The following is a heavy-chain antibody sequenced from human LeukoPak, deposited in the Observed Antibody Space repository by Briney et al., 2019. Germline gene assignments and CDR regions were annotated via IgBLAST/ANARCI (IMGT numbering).Heavy chain of an antibody. V-gene: IGHV3-74*01. CDR1: GFTFSSYW. CDR2: INSDGSST. CDR3: AKDQWLVLYAFDI. Sequence: PGGSLRLSCAASGFTFSSYWMHWVRQAPGKGLVWVSRINSDGSSTSYADSVKGRFTISRDNSKNTLYLQMNSLRAEDTAVYYCAKDQWLVLYAFDIWGQGTMVTVSS. D-gene: IGHD6-19*01. J-gene: IGHJ3*02.